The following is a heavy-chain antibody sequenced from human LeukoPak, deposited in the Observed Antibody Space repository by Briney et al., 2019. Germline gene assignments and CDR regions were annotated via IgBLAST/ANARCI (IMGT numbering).Heavy chain of an antibody. V-gene: IGHV3-15*01. CDR1: GFTFSNAW. CDR2: IKSKTDGGTT. J-gene: IGHJ5*02. D-gene: IGHD3-22*01. CDR3: TTGPDYYDSSGITDIGWFDP. Sequence: GGSLRLSCAASGFTFSNAWMSWVRQAPRKGLEWVGRIKSKTDGGTTDYAAPVKGRFTISRDDSKNTLYLQMNSLKTEDTAVYYCTTGPDYYDSSGITDIGWFDPWGQGTLVTVSS.